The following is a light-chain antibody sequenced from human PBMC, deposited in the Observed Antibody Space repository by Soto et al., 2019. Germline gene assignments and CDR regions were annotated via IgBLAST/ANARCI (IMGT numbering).Light chain of an antibody. J-gene: IGKJ2*01. V-gene: IGKV3-20*01. CDR2: GAS. CDR1: QSLSSY. Sequence: EIVLTQSPGTLSLSPGERATLSCRASQSLSSYLAWYQQKPGQAPRLLIYGASSRATGIPDRFSGSGSGTDCTLNISRLEPEDFAVYYCRQYGSSPSYTFRQGTKLEIK. CDR3: RQYGSSPSYT.